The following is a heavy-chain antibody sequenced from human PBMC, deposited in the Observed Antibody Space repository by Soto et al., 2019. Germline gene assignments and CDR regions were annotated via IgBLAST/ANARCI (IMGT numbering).Heavy chain of an antibody. CDR1: GGPFRSYY. CDR2: FYYSGST. V-gene: IGHV4-59*08. Sequence: LETLSLTCTVSGGPFRSYYWSWVRQPPGKGLEWIGHFYYSGSTKYDPSLESRVTISVDTSKNQFSLKLASVTAADTAVYYCARLPPRSSDATANSFDSWGQGTLVTVSS. J-gene: IGHJ5*01. CDR3: ARLPPRSSDATANSFDS. D-gene: IGHD3-10*01.